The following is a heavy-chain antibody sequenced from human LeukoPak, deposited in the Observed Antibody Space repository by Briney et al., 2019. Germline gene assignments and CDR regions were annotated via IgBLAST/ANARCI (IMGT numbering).Heavy chain of an antibody. Sequence: GASEKVSCKVSGYSLTEFSMHWVRQAPGKGLEWMGGFDPEDGSTIFAQRFQGRLTLTEDSSTDTAYMELSSLKSEDTAVYYCATDLRGTMVRGVLVDVWGKGTTVTVSS. CDR3: ATDLRGTMVRGVLVDV. D-gene: IGHD3-10*01. V-gene: IGHV1-24*01. CDR2: FDPEDGST. CDR1: GYSLTEFS. J-gene: IGHJ6*04.